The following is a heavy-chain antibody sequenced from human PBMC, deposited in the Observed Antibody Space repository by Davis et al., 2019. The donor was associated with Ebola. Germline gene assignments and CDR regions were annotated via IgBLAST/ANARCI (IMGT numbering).Heavy chain of an antibody. Sequence: PSETLSLTCTVSGGSISSGDYYWSWIRQPPGKGLEWIGYIYYSGSTNYNPSLKSRVTISVDTSKNQFSLKLSSVTAADTAVYYCARARMTDYGADGRWFDPWGQGTLVTVSS. J-gene: IGHJ5*02. CDR1: GGSISSGDYY. V-gene: IGHV4-61*08. CDR3: ARARMTDYGADGRWFDP. CDR2: IYYSGST. D-gene: IGHD4-17*01.